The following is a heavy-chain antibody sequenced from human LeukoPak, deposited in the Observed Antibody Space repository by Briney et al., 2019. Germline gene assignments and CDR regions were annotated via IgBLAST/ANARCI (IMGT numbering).Heavy chain of an antibody. CDR2: IYSGVST. V-gene: IGHV3-53*05. CDR3: ARNWFDR. J-gene: IGHJ5*02. Sequence: GGSLRLSCAASAFTVSSDYMSWVRQAPGKGLEWVSVIYSGVSTYYAESVKGRFTISTDKSKNTVYLQMNRLRFEDTAMYYCARNWFDRWSQGTLVTVSS. CDR1: AFTVSSDY.